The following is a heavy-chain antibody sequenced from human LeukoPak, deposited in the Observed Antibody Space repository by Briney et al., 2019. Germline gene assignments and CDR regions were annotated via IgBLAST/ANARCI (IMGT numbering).Heavy chain of an antibody. CDR3: ARAARGIFDY. CDR2: INPNSGGT. J-gene: IGHJ4*02. V-gene: IGHV1-2*02. CDR1: GYTFATYA. Sequence: ASVKVSCKASGYTFATYAMNWVRQAPGQGLEWMGWINPNSGGTNYAQKFQGRVTMTRDTSISTAYMELSRLRSDDTAVYYCARAARGIFDYWGQGTLVTVSS. D-gene: IGHD6-6*01.